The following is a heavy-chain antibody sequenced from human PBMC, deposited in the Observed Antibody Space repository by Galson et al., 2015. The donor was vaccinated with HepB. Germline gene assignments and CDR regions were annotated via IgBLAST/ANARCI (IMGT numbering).Heavy chain of an antibody. D-gene: IGHD2-15*01. Sequence: SETLSLTCTVSGGSISSSSYYWGWIRQPPGKGLEWIGSIYYSGSTYYNPSPKSRVTISVDTSKNQFSLKLSSVTAADTAVYYCARHGEGVVVVADLDYWGQGTLVTVSS. CDR1: GGSISSSSYY. V-gene: IGHV4-39*01. J-gene: IGHJ4*02. CDR3: ARHGEGVVVVADLDY. CDR2: IYYSGST.